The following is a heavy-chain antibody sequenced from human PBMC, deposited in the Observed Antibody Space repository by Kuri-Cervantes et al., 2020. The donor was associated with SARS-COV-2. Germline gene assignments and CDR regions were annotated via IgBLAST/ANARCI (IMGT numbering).Heavy chain of an antibody. J-gene: IGHJ6*03. D-gene: IGHD2-21*01. Sequence: GGSLRLSCAASGFTFSSYSMNWVRQAPGKALQWVSSISGSGSYMYYADSVKGRFTISRDSAKNSVYLQMNSLRGEDTAVYYCARVAGEGPIYYYYMDVWGKGTTVTVSS. V-gene: IGHV3-21*01. CDR1: GFTFSSYS. CDR3: ARVAGEGPIYYYYMDV. CDR2: ISGSGSYM.